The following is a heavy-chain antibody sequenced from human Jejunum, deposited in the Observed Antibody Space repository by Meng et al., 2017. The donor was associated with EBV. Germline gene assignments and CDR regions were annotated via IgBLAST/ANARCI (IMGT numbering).Heavy chain of an antibody. J-gene: IGHJ4*02. CDR1: GITFSNAW. D-gene: IGHD3-16*01. CDR3: TTDLGLSASY. V-gene: IGHV3-15*01. CDR2: IKSKTDGGTA. Sequence: VQLVESGGGLVKPGGSVSLACEASGITFSNAWMSWVRQAPGKGREWVGRIKSKTDGGTADYAAPVKGRFTISRDDSKNTLYLQMNSLKTEDTAVYYCTTDLGLSASYWGQGTLVTVSS.